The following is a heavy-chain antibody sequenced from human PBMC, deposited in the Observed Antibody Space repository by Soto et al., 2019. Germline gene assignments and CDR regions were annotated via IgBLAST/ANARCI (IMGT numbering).Heavy chain of an antibody. Sequence: GGSLRLSCGASGFTFSHYWMSWVRQAPGKGLEWVAFVDPDGGETHYADSVKGRFTLSRDNAKSSVFLEMKSLRVEDTAMYFCARTILMRYFDNWGQGTQVTVSS. CDR3: ARTILMRYFDN. J-gene: IGHJ4*02. D-gene: IGHD3-3*02. CDR2: VDPDGGET. V-gene: IGHV3-7*03. CDR1: GFTFSHYW.